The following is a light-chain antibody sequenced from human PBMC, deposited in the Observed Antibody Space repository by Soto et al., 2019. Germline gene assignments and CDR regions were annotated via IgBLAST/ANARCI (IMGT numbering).Light chain of an antibody. J-gene: IGKJ1*01. Sequence: DIQMTQSPSSLSASVEDRVIITCRASQSISNHLNWYQQKPGKAPKVLIYDASSLESGVPSRFSGSGSGTDFTLTISSLQPEDFATYWCHQTYNIPWTFGQGTKVDIK. CDR2: DAS. CDR1: QSISNH. V-gene: IGKV1-39*01. CDR3: HQTYNIPWT.